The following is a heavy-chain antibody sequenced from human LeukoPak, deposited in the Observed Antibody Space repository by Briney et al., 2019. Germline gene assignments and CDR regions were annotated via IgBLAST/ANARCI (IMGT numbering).Heavy chain of an antibody. Sequence: SQTLSLTCTVFGGPISSGSYYWSWIRQPAGKGLEWIGRIYTSGSTDYNPSLKSRVTISVDTSKNQFSLKLSPVTAADTAVYYCARADSRYYHYMDVWGKGTTVTISS. CDR3: ARADSRYYHYMDV. CDR2: IYTSGST. D-gene: IGHD2-21*01. V-gene: IGHV4-61*02. CDR1: GGPISSGSYY. J-gene: IGHJ6*03.